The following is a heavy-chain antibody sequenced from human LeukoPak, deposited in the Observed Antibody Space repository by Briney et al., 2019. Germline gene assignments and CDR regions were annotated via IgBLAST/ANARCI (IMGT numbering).Heavy chain of an antibody. CDR2: IYYSGST. J-gene: IGHJ4*02. D-gene: IGHD4-17*01. Sequence: PSETLSLTCTVSGVSISSYYWSWIRQPPGKGLEWIGYIYYSGSTDYNPSLKSRVTISVDTSKNQFSLKLSSVTAADTAVYYCARDLGYGDPFDYWGQGTLVTVSS. CDR1: GVSISSYY. CDR3: ARDLGYGDPFDY. V-gene: IGHV4-59*01.